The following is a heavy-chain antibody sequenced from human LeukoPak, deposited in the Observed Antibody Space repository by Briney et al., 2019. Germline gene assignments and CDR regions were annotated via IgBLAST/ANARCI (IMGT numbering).Heavy chain of an antibody. CDR2: IRHDGSIK. D-gene: IGHD3-16*01. CDR1: GFIFSSYA. J-gene: IGHJ4*02. CDR3: AKDSLADIDY. V-gene: IGHV3-30*02. Sequence: GGSLRLSCAASGFIFSSYAMSWVRQAPGKGLEWVAFIRHDGSIKNYADSVKGRSTISRDNSKNTLYLQMNSLRAEDTAVYYCAKDSLADIDYWGQGTLVTVSS.